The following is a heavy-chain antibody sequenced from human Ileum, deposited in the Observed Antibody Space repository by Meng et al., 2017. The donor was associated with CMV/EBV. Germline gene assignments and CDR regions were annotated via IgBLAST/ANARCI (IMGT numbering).Heavy chain of an antibody. V-gene: IGHV3-66*03. CDR1: GFTVSSNY. CDR3: ARDDIVVVLMGYYGMDV. CDR2: IYSCGST. D-gene: IGHD2-2*01. Sequence: GGSLRLSCAASGFTVSSNYMSWVRQAPGKGLEWVSVIYSCGSTYYADSVKGRFTISRDNAKNSLYLQMNSLRAEDTAVYYCARDDIVVVLMGYYGMDVWGQGTTVTVSS. J-gene: IGHJ6*02.